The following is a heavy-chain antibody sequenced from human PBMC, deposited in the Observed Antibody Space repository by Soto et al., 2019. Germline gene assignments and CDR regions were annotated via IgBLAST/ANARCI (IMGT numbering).Heavy chain of an antibody. Sequence: GGSLRLSCTASGFTFGDYAMSWVRQAPGKGLEWVGFIRSKAYGGTTEYAASVKGRFTISRDDSKSIAYLQMNSLKTEDTAVYYCTTFNTPGDCGDYWGQGTLVTVSS. CDR1: GFTFGDYA. V-gene: IGHV3-49*04. CDR3: TTFNTPGDCGDY. J-gene: IGHJ4*02. D-gene: IGHD2-21*02. CDR2: IRSKAYGGTT.